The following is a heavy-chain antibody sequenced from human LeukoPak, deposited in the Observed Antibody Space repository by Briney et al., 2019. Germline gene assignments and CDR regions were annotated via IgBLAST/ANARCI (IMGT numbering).Heavy chain of an antibody. D-gene: IGHD4-11*01. CDR1: GFTFRDYW. V-gene: IGHV3-7*01. J-gene: IGHJ4*02. CDR2: IKEDGSEK. CDR3: ARAQYGDF. Sequence: PGGSLRLSCVASGFTFRDYWMTWVRQAPGKGLEWVANIKEDGSEKNYADSVKGRFTTSRDNSKNSVYLQMNSLRGEDTAVYYCARAQYGDFWGQGNRVTVSS.